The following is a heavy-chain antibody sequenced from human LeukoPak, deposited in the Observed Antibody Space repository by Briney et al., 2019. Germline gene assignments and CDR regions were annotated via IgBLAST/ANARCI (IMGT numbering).Heavy chain of an antibody. CDR2: IYYSGST. V-gene: IGHV4-59*01. J-gene: IGHJ5*02. Sequence: SETLSLTCTVSDDSISNYYWSWIRQPPGKGLEWIGYIYYSGSTNYNPSLKSRVTISVDTSKNQFSLKLSSVTAADTAVYYCARMRGYSYDPWGQGILVTVSS. CDR1: DDSISNYY. CDR3: ARMRGYSYDP. D-gene: IGHD5-18*01.